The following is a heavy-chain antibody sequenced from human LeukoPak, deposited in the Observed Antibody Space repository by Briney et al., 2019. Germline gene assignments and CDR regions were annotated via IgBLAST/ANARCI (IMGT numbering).Heavy chain of an antibody. V-gene: IGHV3-30-3*01. J-gene: IGHJ4*02. CDR3: ARGGYYDSSGYNDY. CDR1: GFTFSSYA. CDR2: ISYDGSNK. Sequence: GGSLRLSCAASGFTFSSYAMHWVRQAPGKGLEWVAVISYDGSNKYYADSVKGRFTIFRDNSKNTLYLQMNSLRAEDTAVYYCARGGYYDSSGYNDYWGQGTLVTVSS. D-gene: IGHD3-22*01.